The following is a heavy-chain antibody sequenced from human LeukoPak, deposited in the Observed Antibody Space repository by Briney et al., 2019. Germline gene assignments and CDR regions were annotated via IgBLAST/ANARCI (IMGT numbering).Heavy chain of an antibody. CDR3: ASPVVTAHHYYYYMDV. D-gene: IGHD2-21*02. J-gene: IGHJ6*03. Sequence: SETLSLTCTVSGGSISSSSYYWGWIRQPPGKGLEWIGYIYYSGRTYYNPSLKSRVTISVDTSKNQFSLKLSSVTAADTAVYYCASPVVTAHHYYYYMDVWGKGTTVTVSS. CDR1: GGSISSSSYY. CDR2: IYYSGRT. V-gene: IGHV4-39*07.